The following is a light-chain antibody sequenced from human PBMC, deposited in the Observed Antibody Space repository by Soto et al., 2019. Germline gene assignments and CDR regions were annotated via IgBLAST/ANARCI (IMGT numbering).Light chain of an antibody. J-gene: IGKJ5*01. Sequence: DIQMTQSPSSLSASVGDRVTITCRASQGIRNCLGRYQEKPGTAPKRLIYYASSLQSGVPSRFSGSGSGTEFTLTISSLQPEDFATYYCLQHNTYPFTFGQGTRLEIK. CDR2: YAS. CDR3: LQHNTYPFT. CDR1: QGIRNC. V-gene: IGKV1-17*01.